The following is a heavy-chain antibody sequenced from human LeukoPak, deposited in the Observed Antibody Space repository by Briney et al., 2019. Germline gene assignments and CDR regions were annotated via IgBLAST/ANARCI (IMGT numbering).Heavy chain of an antibody. CDR1: GGSISSSSYY. V-gene: IGHV4-39*01. J-gene: IGHJ4*02. Sequence: SETLSLTCTVSGGSISSSSYYWGWIRQPPGKGLEWIRSIYYSGSTYYNPSLKSRVTISVDTSKNQFSLKLSSVAAADTAVYYCARRGGYRPFDYWGQGTLVTVSS. CDR2: IYYSGST. D-gene: IGHD5-12*01. CDR3: ARRGGYRPFDY.